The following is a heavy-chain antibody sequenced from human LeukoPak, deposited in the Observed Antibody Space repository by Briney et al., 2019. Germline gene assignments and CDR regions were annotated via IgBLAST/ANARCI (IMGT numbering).Heavy chain of an antibody. J-gene: IGHJ4*02. D-gene: IGHD2-21*02. CDR3: ASNPLTYCGGDCSTLTDY. CDR1: GGSFSGYY. CDR2: INHSGST. V-gene: IGHV4-34*01. Sequence: KSSETLSLTCAVYGGSFSGYYWSWIRQPPGKGLEWIGEINHSGSTNYNPSLKSRVTISVDTSKNQFSLKLSSMTAADTAVYYCASNPLTYCGGDCSTLTDYWGQGTLVTVSS.